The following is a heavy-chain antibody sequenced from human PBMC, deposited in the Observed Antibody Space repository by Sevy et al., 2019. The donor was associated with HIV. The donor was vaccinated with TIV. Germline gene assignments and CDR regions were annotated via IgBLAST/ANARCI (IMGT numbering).Heavy chain of an antibody. D-gene: IGHD2-2*01. Sequence: SETLSLTCAVYGGSSSGYYWSWIRQPPGKGLEWIGEINHSGSTNYNPSLKSRVTISGDTSKNQFSLKLSSVTAADTAVYFCVRHCSGTSCSHAFDIWGQGTMVTVSS. CDR3: VRHCSGTSCSHAFDI. CDR2: INHSGST. CDR1: GGSSSGYY. J-gene: IGHJ3*02. V-gene: IGHV4-34*01.